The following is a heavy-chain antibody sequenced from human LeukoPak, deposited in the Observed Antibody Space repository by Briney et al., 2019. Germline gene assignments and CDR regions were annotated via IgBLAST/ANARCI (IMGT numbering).Heavy chain of an antibody. CDR3: ARAAVLRFLEWLLFDP. J-gene: IGHJ5*02. Sequence: ASVKVSCKASGYTFTGYYMHWVRQAPGQGLEWMGWINPNSGGTNYAQKFQGRVTMTRGTSISTAYMELSRLRSDDTAVYYCARAAVLRFLEWLLFDPWGQGTLVTVSS. D-gene: IGHD3-3*01. CDR1: GYTFTGYY. V-gene: IGHV1-2*02. CDR2: INPNSGGT.